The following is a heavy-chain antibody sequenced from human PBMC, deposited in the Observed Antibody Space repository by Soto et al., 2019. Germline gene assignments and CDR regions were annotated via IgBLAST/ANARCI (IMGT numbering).Heavy chain of an antibody. V-gene: IGHV1-3*01. J-gene: IGHJ6*02. D-gene: IGHD6-13*01. CDR2: INAGNGNT. CDR3: ARDGTPTSTGQLAMPYYYYGMDV. Sequence: ASVKVSCKASGYTFTSYAMHWVRQAPGQRLEWMGWINAGNGNTKYSQKFQGRVTMTRDTSISTAYMELSRLRSDDTAVYYCARDGTPTSTGQLAMPYYYYGMDVWGQGTTVTVS. CDR1: GYTFTSYA.